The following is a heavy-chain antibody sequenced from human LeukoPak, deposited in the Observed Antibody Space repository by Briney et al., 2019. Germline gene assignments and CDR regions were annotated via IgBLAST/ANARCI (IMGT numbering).Heavy chain of an antibody. CDR2: ISGSGGST. CDR1: GFTFSSYA. V-gene: IGHV3-23*01. J-gene: IGHJ4*02. D-gene: IGHD5/OR15-5a*01. Sequence: GASLRLSCAASGFTFSSYAMSWVRQAPGKGLEWVSAISGSGGSTYYADSVKGRSTISRDNSKNTLYLQMNSLRAEDTAVYYCAKDTPYPSTPAYWGQGTLVTVSS. CDR3: AKDTPYPSTPAY.